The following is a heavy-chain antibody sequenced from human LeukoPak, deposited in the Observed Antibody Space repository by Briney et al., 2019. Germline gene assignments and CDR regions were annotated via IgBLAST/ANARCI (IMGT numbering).Heavy chain of an antibody. J-gene: IGHJ5*02. Sequence: GGSLRLSCAASGFTFSSYAMHWVRQAPGKGLEWVAVISYDGSNKYYADSVKGRFTISRDNSKNTLYLQMNSLRAEDTAVYYCARDIGYCSSTSCYRWFDPWGQGTLVTVSS. CDR3: ARDIGYCSSTSCYRWFDP. CDR1: GFTFSSYA. V-gene: IGHV3-30-3*01. D-gene: IGHD2-2*01. CDR2: ISYDGSNK.